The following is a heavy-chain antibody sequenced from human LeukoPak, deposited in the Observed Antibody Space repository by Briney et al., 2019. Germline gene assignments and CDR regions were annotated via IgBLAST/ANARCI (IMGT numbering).Heavy chain of an antibody. CDR1: GFTFDDYA. V-gene: IGHV3-9*01. J-gene: IGHJ3*02. CDR3: AKDMMVAARLAGAFDI. Sequence: GGSPRLSCAASGFTFDDYAMHWVRQAPGKGLEWVSGISWNSGSIGYADSVKGRFTISRDNAKNSLYLQMNSLRAEDTALYYCAKDMMVAARLAGAFDIWGQGTMVTVSS. D-gene: IGHD6-6*01. CDR2: ISWNSGSI.